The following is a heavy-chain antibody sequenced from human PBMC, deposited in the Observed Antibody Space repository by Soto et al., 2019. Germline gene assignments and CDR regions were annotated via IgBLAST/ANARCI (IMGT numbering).Heavy chain of an antibody. D-gene: IGHD3-22*01. Sequence: QMQLQASGPGLVKPSETLSLTCNVSGASVSHGYWSWIRQPPGKGLEWIGFMYFGGSFNYNPSLTRRATTSVDTSKYQCSMKLTAVTASDPAVYYCARSYYDSTGFAVDPWGQGTLVTVSS. V-gene: IGHV4-59*02. CDR3: ARSYYDSTGFAVDP. J-gene: IGHJ5*02. CDR1: GASVSHGY. CDR2: MYFGGSF.